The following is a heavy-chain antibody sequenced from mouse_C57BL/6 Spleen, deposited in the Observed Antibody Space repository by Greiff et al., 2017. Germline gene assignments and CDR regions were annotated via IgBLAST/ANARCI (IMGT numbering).Heavy chain of an antibody. CDR1: GYAFSRYW. D-gene: IGHD6-1*01. V-gene: IGHV1-82*01. CDR3: ARMPPPYAMDY. J-gene: IGHJ4*01. CDR2: IYPGDGDT. Sequence: VQLQQSGPELVKPGASVKISCKASGYAFSRYWMNWVKQRPGNGLEWIGRIYPGDGDTNYNGKFKGKATLTADKSSSTAYMQLSSLTSEDSAVYFCARMPPPYAMDYWGQGTSVTVSS.